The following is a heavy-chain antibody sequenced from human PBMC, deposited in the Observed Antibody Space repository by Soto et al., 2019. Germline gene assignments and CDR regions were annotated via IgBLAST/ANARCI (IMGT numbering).Heavy chain of an antibody. D-gene: IGHD6-13*01. CDR1: GFTFSSYA. J-gene: IGHJ6*02. Sequence: QVQLVESGGGVVQPGRSLRLSCAASGFTFSSYAMHWVRQAPGKGLEWVAVISYDGSNKYYADSVKGRFTISRDNSKNTLYLKMNSLRAEDTAVYYCARDGQQLAYYYYGMDVWGQGTTVTVSS. CDR2: ISYDGSNK. V-gene: IGHV3-30-3*01. CDR3: ARDGQQLAYYYYGMDV.